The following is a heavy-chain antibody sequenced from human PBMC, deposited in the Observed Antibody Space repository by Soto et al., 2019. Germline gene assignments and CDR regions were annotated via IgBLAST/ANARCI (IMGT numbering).Heavy chain of an antibody. V-gene: IGHV1-2*02. Sequence: QVQLVQSGADLRKPGASVKVSCKASGYTFSNNYIYWVRQAPGRGLEWLGWIDPSSGGTTYAQKFRGRVTLTRDTTISTAYMELSRLRSDDTAVYYCARDGPDSSSSTGLSNWGQGTLVTVSS. CDR3: ARDGPDSSSSTGLSN. D-gene: IGHD6-6*01. CDR2: IDPSSGGT. CDR1: GYTFSNNY. J-gene: IGHJ4*02.